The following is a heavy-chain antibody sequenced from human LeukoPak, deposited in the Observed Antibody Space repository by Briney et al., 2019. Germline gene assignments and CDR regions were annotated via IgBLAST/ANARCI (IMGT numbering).Heavy chain of an antibody. CDR3: AKALKNGDLLAVGAY. V-gene: IGHV3-23*01. CDR2: ISGSGDYT. J-gene: IGHJ4*02. CDR1: GFTFSSYA. D-gene: IGHD4-17*01. Sequence: PGGSLRLSCAASGFTFSSYAMTWVRQAPGKGLEWVSSISGSGDYTNYADSLKGRFTISRDNAKNSLYLQMNSLRAEDTAVYYCAKALKNGDLLAVGAYWGQGTLVTVSS.